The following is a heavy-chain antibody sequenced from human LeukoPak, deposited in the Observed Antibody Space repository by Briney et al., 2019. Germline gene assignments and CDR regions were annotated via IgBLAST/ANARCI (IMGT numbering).Heavy chain of an antibody. Sequence: GGSLRLSCAASGFTFSSYVMNWVRQAPGKGLEWVSYISSSGSTIYYADSVKGRFTISRDNAKNSLYLQMNSLRAEDTAVYYCARYYYDSSGYYLNDYWGQGTLVTVSS. J-gene: IGHJ4*02. D-gene: IGHD3-22*01. CDR2: ISSSGSTI. V-gene: IGHV3-48*03. CDR3: ARYYYDSSGYYLNDY. CDR1: GFTFSSYV.